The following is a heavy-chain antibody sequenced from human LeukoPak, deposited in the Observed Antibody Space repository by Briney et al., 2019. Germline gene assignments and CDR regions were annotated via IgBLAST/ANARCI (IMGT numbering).Heavy chain of an antibody. CDR3: ARPFYDSGGYYYKSFDI. CDR1: GFTFSSYS. D-gene: IGHD3-22*01. CDR2: ISSSTSTI. J-gene: IGHJ3*02. Sequence: GSLGLSCAASGFTFSSYSMNWVRQAPGKGLEWVSYISSSTSTIYYADSVKGRFTISRDNAKNSLYLQMNSLRDEDTAVSYCARPFYDSGGYYYKSFDIWGQGTMVTVSS. V-gene: IGHV3-48*02.